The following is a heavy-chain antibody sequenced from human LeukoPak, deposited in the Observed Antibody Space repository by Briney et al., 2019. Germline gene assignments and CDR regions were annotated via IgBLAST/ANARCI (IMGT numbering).Heavy chain of an antibody. V-gene: IGHV3-11*06. J-gene: IGHJ5*02. CDR1: GFRFDDYY. CDR3: SRERSGPVVRANNWFDP. Sequence: GGSLRLSCTASGFRFDDYYVGWIRQAPGKGLEWVASISSSSQYIFYADSVKGRFTFSRDNVKKSLYLEMQSLRVEDTAVYFCSRERSGPVVRANNWFDPWGQGTLVAVYS. D-gene: IGHD1-26*01. CDR2: ISSSSQYI.